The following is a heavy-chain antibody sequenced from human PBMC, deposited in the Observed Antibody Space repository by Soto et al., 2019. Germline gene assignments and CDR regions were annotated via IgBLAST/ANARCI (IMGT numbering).Heavy chain of an antibody. J-gene: IGHJ6*02. Sequence: GGSLRLSCAASGFTFSSYAMHWVRQAPGKGLEWVAVISYDGGNKYYADSVKGRFTISRDNSKNTLYLQMNSLRAEDTAVYYCARDPHYGGNSADYYYGMDVWGQGTTVTVSS. CDR1: GFTFSSYA. D-gene: IGHD4-17*01. CDR2: ISYDGGNK. CDR3: ARDPHYGGNSADYYYGMDV. V-gene: IGHV3-30-3*01.